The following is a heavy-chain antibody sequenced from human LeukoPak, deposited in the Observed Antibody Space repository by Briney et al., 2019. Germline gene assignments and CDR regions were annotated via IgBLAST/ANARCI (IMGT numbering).Heavy chain of an antibody. D-gene: IGHD1-26*01. Sequence: GGSLRLSCAASGFTVSSNYMSWVRQAPGKGLEWVSVIYSGGSTYYADSVKGRFTISRDNSKNTLYLQMNSLRAEDTAVYYCAKPIRVGALFDYWGQGTLVTVSS. CDR2: IYSGGST. CDR3: AKPIRVGALFDY. V-gene: IGHV3-66*04. CDR1: GFTVSSNY. J-gene: IGHJ4*02.